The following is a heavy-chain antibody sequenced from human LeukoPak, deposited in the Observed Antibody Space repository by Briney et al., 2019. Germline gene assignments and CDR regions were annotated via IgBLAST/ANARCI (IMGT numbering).Heavy chain of an antibody. CDR1: GGSISSNSYY. CDR3: ARPYYSININWFFDF. CDR2: INYGGST. J-gene: IGHJ2*01. Sequence: LETLSLTCTVSGGSISSNSYYWGWIRQPPGKGLEWIGSINYGGSTYYNPSLKSRVTISVDTSKNQFSLKLSSVTAADTAVYYCARPYYSININWFFDFWGRGTLVTVSS. V-gene: IGHV4-39*01. D-gene: IGHD6-13*01.